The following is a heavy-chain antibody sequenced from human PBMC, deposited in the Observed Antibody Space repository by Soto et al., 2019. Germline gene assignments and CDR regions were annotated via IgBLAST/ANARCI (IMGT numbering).Heavy chain of an antibody. D-gene: IGHD2-2*01. CDR1: GGTFSSYS. CDR3: AREEEYCSSTSCGHLLLDY. CDR2: IIHILGIA. J-gene: IGHJ4*02. V-gene: IGHV1-69*08. Sequence: QGQLVQSGAEVKKPGSSVKVSCKASGGTFSSYSFSWVRQAPGQGLERMGRIIHILGIANYAQKFQGRVTITADKSTNTAYMELSSLRSEDTAVYYCAREEEYCSSTSCGHLLLDYWGQGSLVTVSS.